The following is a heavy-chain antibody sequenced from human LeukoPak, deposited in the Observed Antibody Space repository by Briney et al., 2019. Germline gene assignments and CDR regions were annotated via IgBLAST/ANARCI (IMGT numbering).Heavy chain of an antibody. CDR1: GGSISSYY. Sequence: SETLSLTRTVSGGSISSYYWSWLRQPPGKGLEWIGYIYYSGSTNCNPSVKSRVAMSVDTSKKQFSLKLSSLTAADTAVYYCARCGSAVIAQCAFDIWGQGTMVTVSS. CDR3: ARCGSAVIAQCAFDI. D-gene: IGHD2-15*01. J-gene: IGHJ3*02. CDR2: IYYSGST. V-gene: IGHV4-59*01.